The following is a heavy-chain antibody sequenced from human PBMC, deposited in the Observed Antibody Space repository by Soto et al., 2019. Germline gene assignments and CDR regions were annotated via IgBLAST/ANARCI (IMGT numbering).Heavy chain of an antibody. CDR3: ARSAPYILTQTPAGYQYFYPMDV. CDR1: GGNFSSYA. CDR2: IIPVFRTT. J-gene: IGHJ6*02. D-gene: IGHD2-2*01. Sequence: QVQLVQSGAEVKKPGSSVKVSCKASGGNFSSYAISWLRQAPGQGIEWMGGIIPVFRTTNYEQKLQGRVTITAGGSTSNAYLELSSLTAADAAVYYCARSAPYILTQTPAGYQYFYPMDVWCQGTTVTGSS. V-gene: IGHV1-69*01.